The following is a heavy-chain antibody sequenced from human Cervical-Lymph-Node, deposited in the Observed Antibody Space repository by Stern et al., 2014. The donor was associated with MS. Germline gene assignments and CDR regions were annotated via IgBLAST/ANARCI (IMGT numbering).Heavy chain of an antibody. J-gene: IGHJ4*02. CDR3: ARSQNGRLLHYYFDS. CDR1: GGSISSRDYY. V-gene: IGHV4-31*03. CDR2: IHYTGST. D-gene: IGHD2-15*01. Sequence: QLQLQESGPRLVKPSQTLSLTCTVSGGSISSRDYYWSWIRQHPEKGLDWIGYIHYTGSTYYKPSLKSRLTISIDTSNHQFSMTLSSVTSEDTAIYDCARSQNGRLLHYYFDSCGQGTLVTVSS.